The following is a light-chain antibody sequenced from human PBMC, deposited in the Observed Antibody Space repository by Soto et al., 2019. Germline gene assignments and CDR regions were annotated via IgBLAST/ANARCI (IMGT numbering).Light chain of an antibody. CDR3: SAWDDVLNGWV. CDR1: NANIGGNY. V-gene: IGLV1-47*01. CDR2: ANN. J-gene: IGLJ3*02. Sequence: QAVVTQPPSASGTPGQRVTISCSGSNANIGGNYVYWYQQFPGTAPKLLIYANNYRPSGVPDRFSGAKSGTSASLAISGLRSEDEARYHCSAWDDVLNGWVFGGGTKLTVL.